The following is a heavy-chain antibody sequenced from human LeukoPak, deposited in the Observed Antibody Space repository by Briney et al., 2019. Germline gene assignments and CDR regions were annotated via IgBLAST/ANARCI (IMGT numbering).Heavy chain of an antibody. CDR1: GFTFSDYT. CDR3: ARASSIDY. D-gene: IGHD3-10*01. V-gene: IGHV3-21*01. Sequence: GGSLRLSCAASGFTFSDYTMNWVRQAPGKGLEWVSSIRSSGLYTYYADSVKGRFTISRDNAKNSLYLQMNSLTAEDTAVYYCARASSIDYWRQGTLVSVSS. CDR2: IRSSGLYT. J-gene: IGHJ4*02.